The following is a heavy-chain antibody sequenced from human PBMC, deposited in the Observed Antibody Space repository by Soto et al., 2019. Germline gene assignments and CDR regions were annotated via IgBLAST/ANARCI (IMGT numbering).Heavy chain of an antibody. CDR1: GDPISSSHW. J-gene: IGHJ4*02. V-gene: IGHV4-4*02. CDR2: IYHSGSI. CDR3: ATSQLGEYFDY. Sequence: PSETLSLTCAVSGDPISSSHWWSWVRQTPGKGLEWIGEIYHSGSINYNPSLKSRVIISADRSKNQFSLRLSSGTAADTAVYYCATSQLGEYFDYWGQGTLVTVSS. D-gene: IGHD1-26*01.